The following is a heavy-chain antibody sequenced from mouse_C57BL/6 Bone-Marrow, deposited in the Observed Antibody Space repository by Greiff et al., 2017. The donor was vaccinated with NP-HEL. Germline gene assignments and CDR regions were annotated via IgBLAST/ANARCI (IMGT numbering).Heavy chain of an antibody. V-gene: IGHV1-19*01. J-gene: IGHJ4*01. CDR3: ARLVVTRYYYAMDY. CDR2: INPYNGGT. Sequence: VQLKQSGPVLVKPGASVKMSCKASGYTFTDYYMNWVKQSHGKSLEWIGVINPYNGGTSYNQKFKGKATLTVDKSSSTAYMELNSLTSEDSAVYYCARLVVTRYYYAMDYWGQGTSVTVSS. D-gene: IGHD2-2*01. CDR1: GYTFTDYY.